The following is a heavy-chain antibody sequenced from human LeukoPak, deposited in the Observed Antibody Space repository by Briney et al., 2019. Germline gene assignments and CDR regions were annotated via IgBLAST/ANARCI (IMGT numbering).Heavy chain of an antibody. CDR1: GYSFTSYW. J-gene: IGHJ4*02. CDR3: ARRDSSGWYYFDY. Sequence: GGSLKISCKGSGYSFTSYWIGWVRQMPGKGLEWMGIIYPGDSDTRYSPSFQGQVTISAVKSISTAYLQWSSLKASDTDMYYCARRDSSGWYYFDYWGQGTLVTVSS. CDR2: IYPGDSDT. V-gene: IGHV5-51*01. D-gene: IGHD6-19*01.